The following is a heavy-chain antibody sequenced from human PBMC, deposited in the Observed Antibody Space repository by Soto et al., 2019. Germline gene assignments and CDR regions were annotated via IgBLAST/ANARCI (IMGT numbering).Heavy chain of an antibody. CDR2: FDPEDGET. Sequence: ASVKVSCKVSGYTLTELSMHWVRQAPGKGLEWMGGFDPEDGETIYAQKFQGRVTMTEDTSTDTAYMELSSLRSEDTAVYYCAKVLGYGGGNGYGRTNAYWGKGTLVTVSS. V-gene: IGHV1-24*01. CDR3: AKVLGYGGGNGYGRTNAY. D-gene: IGHD5-18*01. CDR1: GYTLTELS. J-gene: IGHJ4*02.